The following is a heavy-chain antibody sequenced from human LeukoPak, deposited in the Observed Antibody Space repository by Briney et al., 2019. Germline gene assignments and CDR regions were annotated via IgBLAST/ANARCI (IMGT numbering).Heavy chain of an antibody. CDR3: ARGPVSDY. CDR2: INHSGST. J-gene: IGHJ4*02. V-gene: IGHV4-34*01. CDR1: GGSFSGYY. Sequence: SETLSLTCAVSGGSFSGYYWSWIRQPPGKGLEWIGEINHSGSTNYNPSLKSRVNISVDTSKNQFSLKLSSVTAADTAVYYCARGPVSDYWGQGTLVTVSS.